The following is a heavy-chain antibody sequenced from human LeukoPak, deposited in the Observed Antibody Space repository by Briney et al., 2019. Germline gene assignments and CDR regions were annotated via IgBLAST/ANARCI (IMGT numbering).Heavy chain of an antibody. J-gene: IGHJ4*02. V-gene: IGHV1-2*02. Sequence: WASVKVSCNASGYTFTGYYIQWVRQVPGQGLEWMGWINPNSGGTKYTQKFQGRVTMTRDTSISTAYMELSSLISDDTAVYYCARDWYSGNSDYFDYWGQGTLVTVSS. D-gene: IGHD1-26*01. CDR3: ARDWYSGNSDYFDY. CDR2: INPNSGGT. CDR1: GYTFTGYY.